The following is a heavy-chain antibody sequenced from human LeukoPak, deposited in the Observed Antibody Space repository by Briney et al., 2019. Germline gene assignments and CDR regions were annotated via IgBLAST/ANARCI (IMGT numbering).Heavy chain of an antibody. D-gene: IGHD3-3*01. J-gene: IGHJ4*02. V-gene: IGHV1-18*01. CDR2: ISAYNGNK. CDR3: ARDGYYDFWSGYYYLPLFDY. Sequence: ASVKVSRMASGYTFTSYGMSWVRQAPGQGVEGMGWISAYNGNKNYAQKLQGRVTMTTHIATSTGYMELRSLRSDDTAVYYCARDGYYDFWSGYYYLPLFDYWGQGTLVTVSS. CDR1: GYTFTSYG.